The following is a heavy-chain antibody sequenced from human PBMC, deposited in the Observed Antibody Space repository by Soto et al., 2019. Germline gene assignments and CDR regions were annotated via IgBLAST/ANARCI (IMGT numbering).Heavy chain of an antibody. V-gene: IGHV3-48*02. CDR1: GFTLSRYS. CDR2: IDSSSDTI. CDR3: ARGGVATIFGDS. D-gene: IGHD5-12*01. Sequence: GGSLRLSCAASGFTLSRYSMNWVRQAPGKGLEWLSYIDSSSDTIYYADSVKGRFIISRDNAKNSLYLQMNSLRDEDTAVYYCARGGVATIFGDSWGQGTLVTVSS. J-gene: IGHJ4*02.